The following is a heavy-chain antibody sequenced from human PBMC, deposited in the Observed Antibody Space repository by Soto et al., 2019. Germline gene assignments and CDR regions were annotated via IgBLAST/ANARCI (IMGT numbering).Heavy chain of an antibody. D-gene: IGHD4-17*01. CDR3: VSQRTTVPTQAYFDY. V-gene: IGHV4-39*01. CDR1: GGSVTNSSYY. Sequence: PSETLSLTCTVSGGSVTNSSYYWGWIRQSPGKGLEWIGSVYYRGRSYSKSSVKSRVTISVDTFKNRFSLSLNSVTASDTAVYFCVSQRTTVPTQAYFDYWGPGALVTV. CDR2: VYYRGRS. J-gene: IGHJ4*02.